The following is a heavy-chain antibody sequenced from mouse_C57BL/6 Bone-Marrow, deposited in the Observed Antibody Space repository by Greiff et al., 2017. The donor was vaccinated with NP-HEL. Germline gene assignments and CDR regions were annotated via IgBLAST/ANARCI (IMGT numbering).Heavy chain of an antibody. CDR1: GFSLTSYG. J-gene: IGHJ3*01. D-gene: IGHD2-1*01. V-gene: IGHV2-2*01. CDR3: ARCGNYGAY. CDR2: IWRGGGR. Sequence: VQLQQSGPGLVQPSQSLSITCTVSGFSLTSYGVHWVRQSPGKGLEWLGVIWRGGGRDYNADFISRLSISKDNSKSQVFFKMNSLQAEDTAIYYCARCGNYGAYWCQGTLVTVSA.